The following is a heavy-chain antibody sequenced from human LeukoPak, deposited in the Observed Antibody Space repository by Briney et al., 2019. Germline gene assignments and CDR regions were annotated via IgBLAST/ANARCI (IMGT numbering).Heavy chain of an antibody. CDR3: ARVPLTGFSDS. D-gene: IGHD1-20*01. CDR1: GLTFNSYE. V-gene: IGHV3-48*03. Sequence: PGGSLRLSCAASGLTFNSYEMNWVRQAPGKGLEWVSYITSSGSTVQYADSVKGRFTISRDNAKNSLYLQMNSLRAEDTAVYYCARVPLTGFSDSWGQGTLVTVSS. J-gene: IGHJ5*01. CDR2: ITSSGSTV.